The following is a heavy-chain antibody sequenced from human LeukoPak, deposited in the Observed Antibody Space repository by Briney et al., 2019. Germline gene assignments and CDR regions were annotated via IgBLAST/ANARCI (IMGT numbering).Heavy chain of an antibody. D-gene: IGHD3-9*01. CDR1: GGSINSNSHH. Sequence: SETLSRTCSVSGGSINSNSHHWDWIRQAPGKGLEWIGNIYYSGTTSYNPSLKSRVTISVDTSKNQFSLRLSSVTAADTAVYYCARRGDILTDYAFDYWGQGTLVTVSS. CDR2: IYYSGTT. V-gene: IGHV4-39*01. J-gene: IGHJ4*02. CDR3: ARRGDILTDYAFDY.